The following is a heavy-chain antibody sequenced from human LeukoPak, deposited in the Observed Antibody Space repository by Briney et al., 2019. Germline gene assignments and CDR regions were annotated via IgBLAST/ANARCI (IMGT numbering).Heavy chain of an antibody. CDR3: ARVSSSSWYSLDY. V-gene: IGHV4-34*01. CDR1: GFTFSNFW. Sequence: ESLRLSCTASGFTFSNFWMGWVRQAPGKGLEWIGEINHSGSTNYNPSLKSRVTISVDTSKNQFSLKLSSVTAADTAVYYCARVSSSSWYSLDYWGQGTLVTVSS. J-gene: IGHJ4*02. D-gene: IGHD6-13*01. CDR2: INHSGST.